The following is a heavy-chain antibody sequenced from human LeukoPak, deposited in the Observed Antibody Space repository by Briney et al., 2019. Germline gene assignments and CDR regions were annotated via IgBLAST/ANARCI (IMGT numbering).Heavy chain of an antibody. V-gene: IGHV4-59*01. CDR2: IYYSGST. D-gene: IGHD1-1*01. Sequence: SETLSLTCTVSGGSISSYYWSWIRQPPGKGLEWIGYIYYSGSTNYNPSLKSRVTISVDTSKNQFSLKLSSVTAADTAVYYCARVSWNRFFDYWGQGTLVTVSS. CDR1: GGSISSYY. J-gene: IGHJ4*02. CDR3: ARVSWNRFFDY.